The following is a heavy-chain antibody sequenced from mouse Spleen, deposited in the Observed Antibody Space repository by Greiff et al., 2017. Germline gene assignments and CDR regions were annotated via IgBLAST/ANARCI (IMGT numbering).Heavy chain of an antibody. Sequence: QVQLQQSGAELVRPGTSVKVSCKASGYAFTNYLIEWVKQRPGQGLEWIGVINPGSGGTNYNEKFKGKATLTADKSSSTAYMQLSSLTSEDSAVYFCARGGYDGCFFDYWGQGTTLTVSS. CDR3: ARGGYDGCFFDY. CDR2: INPGSGGT. J-gene: IGHJ2*01. D-gene: IGHD2-3*01. V-gene: IGHV1-54*01. CDR1: GYAFTNYL.